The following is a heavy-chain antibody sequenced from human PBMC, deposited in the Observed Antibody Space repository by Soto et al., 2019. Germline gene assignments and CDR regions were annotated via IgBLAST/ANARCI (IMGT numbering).Heavy chain of an antibody. D-gene: IGHD1-1*01. CDR1: GGSISSYY. CDR2: MYYSGST. CDR3: AKDRPRRTSGYFFDY. V-gene: IGHV4-59*01. Sequence: SETLSLTCTVSGGSISSYYWSWFRQPPGKGLEWIGYMYYSGSTNYNPSLKSRVTISIDTSKNQFSLKLRSVTAADTALYYCAKDRPRRTSGYFFDYWGQGTPVT. J-gene: IGHJ4*02.